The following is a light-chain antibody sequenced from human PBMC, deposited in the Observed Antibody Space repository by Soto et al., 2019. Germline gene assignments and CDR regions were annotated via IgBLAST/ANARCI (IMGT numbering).Light chain of an antibody. CDR1: QYVKND. Sequence: AFQMTQSPSSLSASVRDRFTITCRAGQYVKNDVGWYQQKTGSAPRLLIYAASNLQRGVSSRFSGGGSGSDFTLTISSLQPEDCETYYCLQYYSYPLTFGGGNPVEIK. J-gene: IGKJ4*01. V-gene: IGKV1-6*01. CDR3: LQYYSYPLT. CDR2: AAS.